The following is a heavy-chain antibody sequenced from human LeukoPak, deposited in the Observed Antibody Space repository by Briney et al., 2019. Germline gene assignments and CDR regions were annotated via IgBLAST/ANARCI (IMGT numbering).Heavy chain of an antibody. CDR3: ARPPNNRFDP. D-gene: IGHD1-14*01. CDR2: IRYDGSNK. J-gene: IGHJ5*02. V-gene: IGHV3-30*02. Sequence: GGSLRLSCAASGFTFSSYGMHWVRQAPGKGLEWVTFIRYDGSNKYYADSVKGRFTISRDNSKNTLYLQMNSLRAEDTAVYYCARPPNNRFDPWGQGTLVTVSS. CDR1: GFTFSSYG.